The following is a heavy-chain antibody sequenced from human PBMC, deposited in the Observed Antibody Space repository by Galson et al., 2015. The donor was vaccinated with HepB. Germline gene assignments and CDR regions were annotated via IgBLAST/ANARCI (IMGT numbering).Heavy chain of an antibody. V-gene: IGHV1-69*06. J-gene: IGHJ5*02. CDR1: GGAFSRYA. CDR3: ARALYDSSGYYFWFDP. D-gene: IGHD3-22*01. CDR2: IIPIFGTT. Sequence: SVKVSCKASGGAFSRYAFTWMRQAPGQGLEWMGGIIPIFGTTNYAQKFQGRVTITADKSTSTAYMELSSLRSEDTAVYYCARALYDSSGYYFWFDPWGQGTLVTVSS.